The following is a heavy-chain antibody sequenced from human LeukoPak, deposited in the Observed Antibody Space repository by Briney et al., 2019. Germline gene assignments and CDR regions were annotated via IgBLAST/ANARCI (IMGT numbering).Heavy chain of an antibody. Sequence: SETLSLTCTVSGGSISSISYYWGWIRQPPGKGLEWIGSIYHSGSTYYNPSLKSRVTISVDTSKNQFSLKVTSVTAADTAVYYCARLYYYGSGSPALFDYWGQGTLVTVSS. V-gene: IGHV4-39*01. CDR3: ARLYYYGSGSPALFDY. CDR2: IYHSGST. J-gene: IGHJ4*02. D-gene: IGHD3-10*01. CDR1: GGSISSISYY.